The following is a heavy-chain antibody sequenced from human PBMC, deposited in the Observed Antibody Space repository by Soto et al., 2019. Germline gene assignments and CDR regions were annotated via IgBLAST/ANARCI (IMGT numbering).Heavy chain of an antibody. D-gene: IGHD5-12*01. CDR3: ATGGSGFIRC. J-gene: IGHJ4*02. V-gene: IGHV3-74*01. CDR1: GFTFSTYW. CDR2: IKTDGSYT. Sequence: EVQLVESGGSLVQPGGSLRLSCAASGFTFSTYWMHWVRQAPGKGLEWVSRIKTDGSYTNYADSVKGRFTISRDNAKNTLFLQMGSRGVEDTAVYLCATGGSGFIRCWGQGTLVSVSS.